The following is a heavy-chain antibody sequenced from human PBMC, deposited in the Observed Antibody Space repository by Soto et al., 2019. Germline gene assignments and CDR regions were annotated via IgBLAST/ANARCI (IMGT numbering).Heavy chain of an antibody. V-gene: IGHV2-5*02. Sequence: QITLKESGTTLVKPTQTLTLTCTFSGFSLSTSGVGVGWIRQPPGKALEWLALIYWDDDKRYSPSLKSRLTITKDTSKSQVVLTMTNMDPVDTATCYCAHSLPLPYYYGSGSYSFDYWGQGTLGTVSS. D-gene: IGHD3-10*01. J-gene: IGHJ4*02. CDR2: IYWDDDK. CDR1: GFSLSTSGVG. CDR3: AHSLPLPYYYGSGSYSFDY.